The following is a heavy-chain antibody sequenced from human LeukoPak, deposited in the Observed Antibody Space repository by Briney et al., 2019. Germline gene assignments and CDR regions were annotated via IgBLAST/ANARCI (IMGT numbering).Heavy chain of an antibody. CDR2: MYYTGST. CDR3: VRVSVVYGMDV. Sequence: SETLSLTCSVSGGSISSDCWAWIRQPPGKRLDCIGYMYYTGSTNYNPSLKSRVTISLATSKKQFPLKLSSVTAADTAVYYCVRVSVVYGMDVWGRGTTVTVSS. CDR1: GGSISSDC. J-gene: IGHJ6*02. V-gene: IGHV4-59*01.